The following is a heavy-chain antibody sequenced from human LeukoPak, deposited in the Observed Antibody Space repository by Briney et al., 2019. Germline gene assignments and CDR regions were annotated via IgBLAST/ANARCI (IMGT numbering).Heavy chain of an antibody. CDR2: INPSGGST. V-gene: IGHV1-46*01. J-gene: IGHJ6*03. CDR3: ARAQTPNYYDSSGYYSDYYYYYMDV. CDR1: GYTFTSYY. Sequence: GASVKVSCKASGYTFTSYYMHWVRQAPGQGLEWMGIINPSGGSTSYAQKFQGRVTMTRDMSTSTVYMELSSLRSEDTAVYYCARAQTPNYYDSSGYYSDYYYYYMDVWGKGTTVTVSS. D-gene: IGHD3-22*01.